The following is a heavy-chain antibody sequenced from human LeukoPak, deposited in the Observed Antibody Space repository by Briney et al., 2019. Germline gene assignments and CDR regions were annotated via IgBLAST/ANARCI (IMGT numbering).Heavy chain of an antibody. CDR2: IYYSGSN. CDR3: ARGRGGSTVRGDTYFYFYGLDV. D-gene: IGHD3-10*01. Sequence: SETLSLTCTVSGDSISSYYWSWIRQPPGKGLEWIGYIYYSGSNSYRYNPSLKSRVTISVDTSKDQFSLKLSSVTAADTAVYYCARGRGGSTVRGDTYFYFYGLDVWGQGTTVTVSS. V-gene: IGHV4-59*01. CDR1: GDSISSYY. J-gene: IGHJ6*02.